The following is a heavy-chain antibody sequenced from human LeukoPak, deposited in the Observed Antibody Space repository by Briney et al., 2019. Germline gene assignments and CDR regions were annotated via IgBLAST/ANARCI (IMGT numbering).Heavy chain of an antibody. CDR3: AQDGSIIERDY. CDR1: GFTFSSYA. CDR2: ISGSGGST. V-gene: IGHV3-23*01. J-gene: IGHJ4*02. Sequence: GGSLRLSCAAPGFTFSSYAMSWVRQAPGKGLEWVSAISGSGGSTYYADSVKGRFTISRDNSKNTLYLQMNSLRAEDTAVYYCAQDGSIIERDYWGQGTLVTVSP.